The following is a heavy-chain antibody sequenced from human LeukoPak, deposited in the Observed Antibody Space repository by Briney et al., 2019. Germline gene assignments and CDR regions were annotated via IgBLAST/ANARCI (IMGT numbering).Heavy chain of an antibody. V-gene: IGHV4-34*01. CDR1: GGSFSGYY. Sequence: PSETLSLTCAVYGGSFSGYYWSWIRQPPGKGLGWIGEINHSGSTNYNPSLKSRVTISVDTSKNQFSLKLSSVTAADTAVYYCARGRGYSYGYRYYYMDVWGKGTTVTVSS. CDR3: ARGRGYSYGYRYYYMDV. D-gene: IGHD5-18*01. J-gene: IGHJ6*03. CDR2: INHSGST.